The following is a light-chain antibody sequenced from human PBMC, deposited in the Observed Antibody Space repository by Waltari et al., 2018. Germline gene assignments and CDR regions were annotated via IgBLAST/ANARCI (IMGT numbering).Light chain of an antibody. J-gene: IGLJ2*01. CDR2: QDS. CDR1: KLGDKY. V-gene: IGLV3-1*01. Sequence: YELTPQPSVSVSPGQTASIPCSGDKLGDKYACWYQQKPGQSPVLVIYQDSKRPSGIPERFSGSNSGNTATLTISGTQAMDEADYYCQAWDSSTVVFGGGTKLTVL. CDR3: QAWDSSTVV.